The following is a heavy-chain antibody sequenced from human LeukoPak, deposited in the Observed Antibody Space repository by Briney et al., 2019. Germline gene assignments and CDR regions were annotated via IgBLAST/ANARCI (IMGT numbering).Heavy chain of an antibody. V-gene: IGHV3-48*01. D-gene: IGHD2-2*01. CDR1: GFTFSSYS. Sequence: GGSLRLSCAASGFTFSSYSMNWVRRAPGKGLEWVSYISSSSSTIYYADSVKGRFTISRDNAKNSLYLQMNSLRAEDTAVYYCARDEYCSSTSCYSAFDIWGQGTMVTVSS. J-gene: IGHJ3*02. CDR3: ARDEYCSSTSCYSAFDI. CDR2: ISSSSSTI.